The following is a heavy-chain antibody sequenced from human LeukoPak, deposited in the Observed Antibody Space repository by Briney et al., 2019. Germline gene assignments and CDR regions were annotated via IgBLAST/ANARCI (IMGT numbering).Heavy chain of an antibody. CDR2: ISYDGSNK. V-gene: IGHV3-30*18. CDR3: AKGMSSGWYVAFDI. Sequence: PGGSLRLSCAASGFTFSSYSMHWVRQAPGKGLEWVAVISYDGSNKYYADSVKGRFTISRDNSKNTLYLQMNSLRAEDTAVYYCAKGMSSGWYVAFDIWGQGTMVTVSS. D-gene: IGHD6-19*01. CDR1: GFTFSSYS. J-gene: IGHJ3*02.